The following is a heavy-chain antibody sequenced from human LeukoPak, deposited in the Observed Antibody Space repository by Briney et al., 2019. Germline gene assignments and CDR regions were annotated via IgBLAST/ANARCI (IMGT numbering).Heavy chain of an antibody. V-gene: IGHV3-23*01. Sequence: GGSLRLSCAASGFTFSSYAMSWVRQAPGKGLEWVSAISGSGGSTYYADSVKGRFTISRDNSKNTLYLQMNSLRAEDTAVYYCAKGTMVRGVVHYFDYWGQGTLSPSPQ. D-gene: IGHD3-10*01. J-gene: IGHJ4*02. CDR1: GFTFSSYA. CDR3: AKGTMVRGVVHYFDY. CDR2: ISGSGGST.